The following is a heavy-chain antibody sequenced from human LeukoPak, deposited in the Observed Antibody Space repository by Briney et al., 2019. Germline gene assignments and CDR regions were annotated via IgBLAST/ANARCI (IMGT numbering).Heavy chain of an antibody. Sequence: PGGSLRLSCAASGFTFDDYAMHWVRQAPGKGLELVSGISWNSGSIGYADSVKGRFTISRDNAKNSLYLQMNSLRAEDTALYYCAKDIRDYDSSGYEIDYWGQGTLVTVSS. D-gene: IGHD3-22*01. CDR3: AKDIRDYDSSGYEIDY. CDR1: GFTFDDYA. V-gene: IGHV3-9*01. CDR2: ISWNSGSI. J-gene: IGHJ4*02.